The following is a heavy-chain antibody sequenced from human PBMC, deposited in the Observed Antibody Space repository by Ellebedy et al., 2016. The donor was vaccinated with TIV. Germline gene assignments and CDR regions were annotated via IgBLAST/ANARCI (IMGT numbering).Heavy chain of an antibody. CDR3: GRISRDAFDL. CDR1: GESVSSNGMR. Sequence: SGPTLVKPTQTLTLTCTLSGESVSSNGMRLNWIRQPPGKALEWLARIDWDDDTFYSASLKTRLTISKDPSKNQVVLRMTVMDPVDTATYYCGRISRDAFDLWGQGTLVIVSS. V-gene: IGHV2-70*04. CDR2: IDWDDDT. J-gene: IGHJ3*01.